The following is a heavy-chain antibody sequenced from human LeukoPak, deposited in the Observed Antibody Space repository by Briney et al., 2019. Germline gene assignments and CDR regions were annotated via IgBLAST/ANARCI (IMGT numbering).Heavy chain of an antibody. Sequence: SETLSLTCTVSGGSISSGSYYWNWIRQPAGKGLKWLGNIFTRGTTNYNASLESRLTISLDTARNQFSLSPRSVTAADTAIYFCARSSLAVYFNYWGQGTLVTASS. D-gene: IGHD6-19*01. J-gene: IGHJ4*02. CDR3: ARSSLAVYFNY. CDR1: GGSISSGSYY. V-gene: IGHV4-61*09. CDR2: IFTRGTT.